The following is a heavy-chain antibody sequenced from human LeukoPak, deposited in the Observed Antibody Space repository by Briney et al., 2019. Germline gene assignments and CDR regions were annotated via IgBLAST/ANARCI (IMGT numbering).Heavy chain of an antibody. CDR2: ISSSGSTI. D-gene: IGHD3-10*02. Sequence: GGSLRLSCAASGFTFSSYAMHWVRQAPGKGLEWVSYISSSGSTIYYADSVKGRFTISRDNAKNSLYLQMNSLRAEDTAVCYCAELGITMIGGVWGKGTTVTISS. V-gene: IGHV3-48*03. CDR1: GFTFSSYA. J-gene: IGHJ6*04. CDR3: AELGITMIGGV.